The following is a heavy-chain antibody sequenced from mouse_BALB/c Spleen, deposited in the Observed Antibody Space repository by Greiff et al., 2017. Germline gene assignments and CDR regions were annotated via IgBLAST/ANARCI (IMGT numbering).Heavy chain of an antibody. V-gene: IGHV2-9*02. CDR3: ARDYYDYDDYYAMDY. Sequence: VKLMESGPGLVAPSQSLSITCTVSGFSLTSYGVHWVRQPPGKGLEWLGVIWAGGSTNYNSALMSRLSISKDNSKSQVFLKMNSLQTDDTAMYYCARDYYDYDDYYAMDYWGQGTSVTVSS. D-gene: IGHD2-4*01. CDR1: GFSLTSYG. J-gene: IGHJ4*01. CDR2: IWAGGST.